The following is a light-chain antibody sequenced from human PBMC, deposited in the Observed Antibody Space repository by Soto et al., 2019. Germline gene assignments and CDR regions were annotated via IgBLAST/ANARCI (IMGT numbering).Light chain of an antibody. Sequence: QSVLTQPASMSGSPGQSISISCTGTSSDIGVYDYVSWYQQHPGKAPKLIIYEVNNRPSGVSDRFSGSKSGNTASLAISGLQAEDEADYYCSSYTTSNNYVFGTGTKVTVL. CDR2: EVN. CDR1: SSDIGVYDY. J-gene: IGLJ1*01. V-gene: IGLV2-14*01. CDR3: SSYTTSNNYV.